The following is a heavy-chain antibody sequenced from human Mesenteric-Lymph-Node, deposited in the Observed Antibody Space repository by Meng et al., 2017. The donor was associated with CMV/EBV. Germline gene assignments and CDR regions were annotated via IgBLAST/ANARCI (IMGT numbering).Heavy chain of an antibody. CDR1: GFSFSSYA. CDR3: ARDPTGTSQIDY. D-gene: IGHD1-1*01. Sequence: GESLKISCVASGFSFSSYAMNWVRQAPGQGLEWVSGISSSGTSSNSADSVMGRFTISRDNFKKTLYLQMNSLRAEDTAVYYCARDPTGTSQIDYWGQGTLVTVSS. CDR2: ISSSGTSS. V-gene: IGHV3-23*01. J-gene: IGHJ4*02.